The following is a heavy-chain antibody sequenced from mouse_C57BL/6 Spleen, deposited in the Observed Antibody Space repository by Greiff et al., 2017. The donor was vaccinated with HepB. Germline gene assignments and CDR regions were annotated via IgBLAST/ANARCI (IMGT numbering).Heavy chain of an antibody. Sequence: QVQLQQSGPELVKPGASVKISCKASGYAFSSSWMNWVKQRPGKGLEWIGRIYPGDGDTNYNGKFKGKATLTADKSSSTAYMQLSSLTSEDSAVYFCAREDGITTVAFDYWGQGTTLTVSS. D-gene: IGHD1-1*01. CDR2: IYPGDGDT. CDR1: GYAFSSSW. CDR3: AREDGITTVAFDY. V-gene: IGHV1-82*01. J-gene: IGHJ2*01.